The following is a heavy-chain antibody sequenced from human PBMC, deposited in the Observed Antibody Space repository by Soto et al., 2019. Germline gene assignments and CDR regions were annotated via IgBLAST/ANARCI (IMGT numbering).Heavy chain of an antibody. J-gene: IGHJ3*02. Sequence: ETLSLTCTVSGGSISSYYWSWIRQPPGKGLEWIGYIYYSVSTNYNPSLKSRVTISVDTSKNQFSLKLSSVTAADTAVYYCARRYGVAFDIWGQGTMVTVSS. CDR3: ARRYGVAFDI. CDR1: GGSISSYY. CDR2: IYYSVST. V-gene: IGHV4-59*08. D-gene: IGHD3-10*01.